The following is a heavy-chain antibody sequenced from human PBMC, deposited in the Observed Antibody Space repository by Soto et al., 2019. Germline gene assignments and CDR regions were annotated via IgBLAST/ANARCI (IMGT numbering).Heavy chain of an antibody. CDR3: AKETATSVDYYYFYGLDV. D-gene: IGHD1-1*01. V-gene: IGHV3-30*18. CDR2: ISYDGNKE. Sequence: QVQLLDAGGGVVQPGRSLRLSCSASGFIFGTYGMDWVRQAPGKGLEWVALISYDGNKEFYADSVKGRFTISRDNSRNTLYLHMNSLKPEDTAMYYCAKETATSVDYYYFYGLDVWGPGTTVSVSS. CDR1: GFIFGTYG. J-gene: IGHJ6*02.